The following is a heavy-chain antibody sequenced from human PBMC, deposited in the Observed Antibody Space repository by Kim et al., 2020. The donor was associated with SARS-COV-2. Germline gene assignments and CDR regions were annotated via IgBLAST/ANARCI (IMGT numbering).Heavy chain of an antibody. J-gene: IGHJ4*02. CDR2: GET. V-gene: IGHV3-23*01. Sequence: GETNYASSVKCRFTVSRDNSRNTLYLEMNNRRAEDTAIYYCTKHGIRTHEYWGPGTKVTVSS. CDR3: TKHGIRTHEY.